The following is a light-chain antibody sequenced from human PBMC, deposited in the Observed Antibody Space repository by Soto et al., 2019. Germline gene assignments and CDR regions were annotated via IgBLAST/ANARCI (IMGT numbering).Light chain of an antibody. CDR1: SSDVGAYNY. Sequence: QSALTQPASVSGSPGQSIAISCTGTSSDVGAYNYVSWFQQHPGEAPKLMIYDVGSRPSGVSNRFSGSKSGNTASLTISGLQAEDEADYYCSSYTTSTTYAFGTGTKLTVL. V-gene: IGLV2-14*03. CDR3: SSYTTSTTYA. J-gene: IGLJ1*01. CDR2: DVG.